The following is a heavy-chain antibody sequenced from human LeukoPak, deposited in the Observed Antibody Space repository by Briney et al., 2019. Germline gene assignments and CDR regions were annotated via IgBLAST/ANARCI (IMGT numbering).Heavy chain of an antibody. Sequence: GSSVNVSCKASGGTFSSYAISWVRQAPGQGLEWMGRIIPILGIANYAQKFQSRVTITADKSTRTAYMERSSLRSEDTAVYYCAREGIAAAGRKNWFDPWGQGTLVTVSS. CDR1: GGTFSSYA. J-gene: IGHJ5*02. CDR2: IIPILGIA. V-gene: IGHV1-69*04. CDR3: AREGIAAAGRKNWFDP. D-gene: IGHD6-13*01.